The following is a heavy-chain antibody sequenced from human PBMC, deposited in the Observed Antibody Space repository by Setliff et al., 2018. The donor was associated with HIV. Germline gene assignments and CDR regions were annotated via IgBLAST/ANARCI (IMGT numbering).Heavy chain of an antibody. CDR1: GFIFSSYA. J-gene: IGHJ6*04. CDR3: ARGKGVGGVVITGGLDV. Sequence: GGSLRLSCEASGFIFSSYAIHWVRQAPGKGLEWVAFISFDGAKKNYTDSMKGRLTISRDNSKDTLYLQMSSLRPEDTAVYYCARGKGVGGVVITGGLDVWGKGTTVTVSS. CDR2: ISFDGAKK. V-gene: IGHV3-30*10. D-gene: IGHD3-10*01.